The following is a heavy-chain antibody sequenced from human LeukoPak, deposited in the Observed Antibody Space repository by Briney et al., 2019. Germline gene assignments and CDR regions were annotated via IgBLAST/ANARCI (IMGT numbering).Heavy chain of an antibody. CDR1: GFSFSSYS. D-gene: IGHD2/OR15-2a*01. J-gene: IGHJ4*02. V-gene: IGHV3-48*01. Sequence: GGSLRLSCAASGFSFSSYSMNWVRQAPGKGLEWISYIRRDGSRIYYADSVEGRFTISRDNAKNSLYLQMDSLRAEDTAVYYCTRDPHALDFWGQGTLVTVSS. CDR3: TRDPHALDF. CDR2: IRRDGSRI.